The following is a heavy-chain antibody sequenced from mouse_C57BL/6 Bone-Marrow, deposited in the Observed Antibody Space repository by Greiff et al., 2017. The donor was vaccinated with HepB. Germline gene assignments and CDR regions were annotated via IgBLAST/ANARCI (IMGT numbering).Heavy chain of an antibody. CDR2: IHPGDGDT. Sequence: VKLVESGAELVKPGASVKISCKASGYAFSSYWMNWVKQRPGKGLEWIGQIHPGDGDTNYNGKFKGKATLTADKSSSTAYMQLSSLTSEDSAVYFCARGVLGNVDYWGQGTSVTVSS. CDR3: ARGVLGNVDY. J-gene: IGHJ4*01. V-gene: IGHV1-80*01. CDR1: GYAFSSYW. D-gene: IGHD3-3*01.